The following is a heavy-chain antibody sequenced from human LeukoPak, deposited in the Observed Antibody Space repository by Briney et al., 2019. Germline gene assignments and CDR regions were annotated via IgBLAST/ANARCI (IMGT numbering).Heavy chain of an antibody. D-gene: IGHD4-23*01. J-gene: IGHJ4*02. Sequence: GGPLSLPCPASGLTFTSNALSWVRQPPGKGLEWVSAISGSGGSTYYADSVKGRFTISRDNSKNTLFLQMNSLGVEDTAVYYCARMFGGNGPDYWGQGTLVIVSS. CDR1: GLTFTSNA. V-gene: IGHV3-23*01. CDR2: ISGSGGST. CDR3: ARMFGGNGPDY.